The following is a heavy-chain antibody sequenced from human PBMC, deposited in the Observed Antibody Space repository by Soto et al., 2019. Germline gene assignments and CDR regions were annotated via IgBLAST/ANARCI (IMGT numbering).Heavy chain of an antibody. V-gene: IGHV3-33*01. D-gene: IGHD6-13*01. CDR2: IWYDGSNK. CDR3: ARDTVAAAMDYYYYGMDV. CDR1: GFTFSSYG. J-gene: IGHJ6*02. Sequence: GGSLRLSCAASGFTFSSYGMHWVRQAPGKGLEWVAVIWYDGSNKYYADSVKGRFTISRDNSKNTLYLQMNSLRAEDTAVYYCARDTVAAAMDYYYYGMDVWGQGTTVTVSS.